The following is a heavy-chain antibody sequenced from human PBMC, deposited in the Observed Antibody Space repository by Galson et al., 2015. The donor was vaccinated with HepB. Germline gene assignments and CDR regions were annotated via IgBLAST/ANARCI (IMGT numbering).Heavy chain of an antibody. CDR2: ISAYNGNT. CDR3: ARANYGDYVGDAFDI. J-gene: IGHJ3*02. CDR1: GYTFTSYG. Sequence: SVKVSCKASGYTFTSYGISWVRQAPGQGLEWMGWISAYNGNTKYAQKLQGRVTMTTDTSTSTAYMELRSLRSDDTAVYYCARANYGDYVGDAFDIWGQGTMSPSLQ. D-gene: IGHD4-17*01. V-gene: IGHV1-18*01.